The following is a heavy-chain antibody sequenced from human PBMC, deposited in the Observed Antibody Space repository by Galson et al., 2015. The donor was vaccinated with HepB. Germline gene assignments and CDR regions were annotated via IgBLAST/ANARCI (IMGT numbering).Heavy chain of an antibody. CDR1: GFIFRSYA. CDR2: IWTDGINT. CDR3: ARDQSIVARRGISGS. Sequence: SLRLSCAASGFIFRSYAMHWVRQAPGKGLEWVAVIWTDGINTYYADSVKGRFTISRDNSKNTLYLQMNSLRAEDTAVYYCARDQSIVARRGISGSWGPGTLVTVSS. D-gene: IGHD6-6*01. V-gene: IGHV3-33*01. J-gene: IGHJ4*02.